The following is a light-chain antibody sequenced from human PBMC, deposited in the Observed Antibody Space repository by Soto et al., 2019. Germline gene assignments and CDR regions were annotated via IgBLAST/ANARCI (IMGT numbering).Light chain of an antibody. J-gene: IGKJ1*01. CDR2: LGS. CDR3: MQALQSPLT. CDR1: QSLLHSNGYNY. V-gene: IGKV2-28*01. Sequence: DIVMTQSPLSLPVTPGEPASISCRSSQSLLHSNGYNYLDWYLQKPGQSPQLLIYLGSNRASGVHDRSSGSGSGTDFTLKISRVEAEYVAIYYCMQALQSPLTFGQGTMVEIK.